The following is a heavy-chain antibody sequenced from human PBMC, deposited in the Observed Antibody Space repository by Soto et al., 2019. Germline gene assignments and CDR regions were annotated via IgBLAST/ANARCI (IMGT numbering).Heavy chain of an antibody. CDR2: ISAYNGNT. CDR3: ARDQLDSYGPKGRLDY. D-gene: IGHD5-18*01. CDR1: GYTFTSYG. Sequence: QVQLVQSGAEVKKPGASVKVSCKASGYTFTSYGISWVRQAPGQGLEWMGWISAYNGNTNYAQKLQGRVTMTTDTTTSTPYRERRSLRADDTAVYYCARDQLDSYGPKGRLDYWGQGTLVTVSS. V-gene: IGHV1-18*01. J-gene: IGHJ4*02.